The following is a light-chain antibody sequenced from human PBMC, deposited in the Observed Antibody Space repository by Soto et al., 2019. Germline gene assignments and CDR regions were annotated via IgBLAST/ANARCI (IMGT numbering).Light chain of an antibody. CDR3: QQYDNRPRLT. J-gene: IGKJ4*01. V-gene: IGKV1-33*01. CDR1: QDISNY. Sequence: DIQMTQSPSSLSASVGDRVTITCQASQDISNYLNWYQQKPGKAPKLLIYDASNLETGVPSRFSGSGSGTEYTSLISSLQPEDIATNYCQQYDNRPRLTFGGGTKVEIK. CDR2: DAS.